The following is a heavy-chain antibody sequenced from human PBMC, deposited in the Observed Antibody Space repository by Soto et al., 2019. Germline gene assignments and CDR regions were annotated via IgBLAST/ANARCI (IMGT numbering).Heavy chain of an antibody. CDR3: AHIRADYDSSGYYYYFDY. CDR1: GFSLSTSGVG. CDR2: IYWNDDK. V-gene: IGHV2-5*01. D-gene: IGHD3-22*01. J-gene: IGHJ4*02. Sequence: SGPTLVNPTQTLTLTCTFSGFSLSTSGVGVGWTRQPPGKALEWLALIYWNDDKRYSPSLKSRLTITKDTSKNHVVLTMANMDPLDTATYYCAHIRADYDSSGYYYYFDYWGQGTLVTVSA.